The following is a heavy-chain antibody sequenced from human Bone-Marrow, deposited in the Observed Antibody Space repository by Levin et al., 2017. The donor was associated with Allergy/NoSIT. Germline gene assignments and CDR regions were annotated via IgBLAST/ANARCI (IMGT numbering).Heavy chain of an antibody. Sequence: SETLSLTCTVSGGSISYYYWNWIRQPPGKGLEWIGYVSYSGSTNYNPSLKSRVTMSVDTSKNQFSLKLSSVTAADTAGYYCERQVRLRLGEFSSFDYWGQGTLVTISS. V-gene: IGHV4-59*08. D-gene: IGHD3-16*02. J-gene: IGHJ4*02. CDR2: VSYSGST. CDR3: ERQVRLRLGEFSSFDY. CDR1: GGSISYYY.